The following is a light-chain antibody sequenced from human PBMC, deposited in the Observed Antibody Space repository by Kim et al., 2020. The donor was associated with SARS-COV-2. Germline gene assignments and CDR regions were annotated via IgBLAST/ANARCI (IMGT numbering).Light chain of an antibody. CDR2: RNN. Sequence: VLTQPPSASGTPGQRVTISCSGSSSNIGSNYVSWYQQLPGTAPKLLIYRNNQRPSGVPDRFSGSKSGTSASLAISGLRSEDEADYYCAAWDDSLSGRVFGGGTQLTVL. V-gene: IGLV1-47*01. CDR1: SSNIGSNY. CDR3: AAWDDSLSGRV. J-gene: IGLJ2*01.